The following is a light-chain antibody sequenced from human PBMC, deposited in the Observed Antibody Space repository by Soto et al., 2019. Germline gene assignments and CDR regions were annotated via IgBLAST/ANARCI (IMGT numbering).Light chain of an antibody. CDR3: LQDNDYPLT. CDR1: QDIRSD. J-gene: IGKJ4*01. CDR2: SAS. Sequence: AIQMTQFPSSLSASVGDRVFNACRASQDIRSDLAWYQQKPGKAPKILIYSASILESGVPSRFSGSGSGTDFTLTISSLQPEDFATYYCLQDNDYPLTFGGGTKVEIK. V-gene: IGKV1-6*01.